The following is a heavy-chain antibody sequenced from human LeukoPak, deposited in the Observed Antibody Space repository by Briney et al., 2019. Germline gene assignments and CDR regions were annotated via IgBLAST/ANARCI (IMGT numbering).Heavy chain of an antibody. CDR1: GFTFSSYA. J-gene: IGHJ4*02. D-gene: IGHD6-19*01. CDR3: ARDRASVAFDY. Sequence: AGGSLRLSCAASGFTFSSYAVSWVRQAPGKGLEWVSSISGSGGSTYSADSVKGRFTISRDNAKNSVSLQMNSLRVGDTAIYYCARDRASVAFDYWGQGTLVTVSS. V-gene: IGHV3-23*01. CDR2: ISGSGGST.